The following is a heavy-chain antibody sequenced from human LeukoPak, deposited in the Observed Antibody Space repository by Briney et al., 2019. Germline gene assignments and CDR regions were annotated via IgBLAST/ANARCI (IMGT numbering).Heavy chain of an antibody. V-gene: IGHV1-24*01. D-gene: IGHD2-2*01. CDR1: GYTLTELS. CDR2: FDPEDGET. CDR3: ATLDDSTGGFDY. J-gene: IGHJ4*02. Sequence: ASVKVSCKVSGYTLTELSMHWVRQAPGKGLEWMGGFDPEDGETIYAQKFQGRVTMPEDTSTDTAYMELSSLRSEDTAVYYCATLDDSTGGFDYWGQGTLVTVSS.